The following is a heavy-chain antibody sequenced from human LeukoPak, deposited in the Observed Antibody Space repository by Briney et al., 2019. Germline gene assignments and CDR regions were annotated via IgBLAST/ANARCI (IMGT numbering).Heavy chain of an antibody. J-gene: IGHJ4*02. CDR2: IYHSGST. CDR1: GGSFSGYY. V-gene: IGHV4-34*01. D-gene: IGHD6-13*01. Sequence: SETLSLTCAVYGGSFSGYYWSWIRQPPGKGLEWIGSIYHSGSTYYNPSLKSRVTISVDTSKNQFSLNLSSVTAADTAVYYCARPYRSSWYWHYWGQGTLVTVSS. CDR3: ARPYRSSWYWHY.